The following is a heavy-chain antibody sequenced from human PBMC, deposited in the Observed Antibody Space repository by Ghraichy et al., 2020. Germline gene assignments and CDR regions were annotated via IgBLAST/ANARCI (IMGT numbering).Heavy chain of an antibody. CDR1: GFSFSSYD. CDR3: ARISIAARDFDY. Sequence: GESLNISCAASGFSFSSYDMNWVRQAPGKGLEWVLYISRSGSTIYYGDSVKGRFTISRDNAKNSLYLYMNSLRAGDTAVYYCARISIAARDFDYWGQGTLVTVSS. J-gene: IGHJ4*02. D-gene: IGHD6-6*01. V-gene: IGHV3-48*03. CDR2: ISRSGSTI.